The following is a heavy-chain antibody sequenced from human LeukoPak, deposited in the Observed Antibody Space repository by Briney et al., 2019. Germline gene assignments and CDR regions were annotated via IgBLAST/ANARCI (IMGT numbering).Heavy chain of an antibody. CDR1: GFTFDDYA. J-gene: IGHJ4*02. CDR2: ISGNSGSI. D-gene: IGHD4-17*01. Sequence: GRSLRLPCAASGFTFDDYAMHWVRQAPGKGLEWVSGISGNSGSIGYADSVKGRFTISRDNAKNSLYLQMNRLRAEDTALYYCAKADYGDYGRLDYWGQGTLVTVSS. CDR3: AKADYGDYGRLDY. V-gene: IGHV3-9*01.